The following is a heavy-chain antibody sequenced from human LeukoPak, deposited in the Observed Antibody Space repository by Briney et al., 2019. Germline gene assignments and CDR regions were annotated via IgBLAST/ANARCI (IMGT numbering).Heavy chain of an antibody. Sequence: SETLSLTCTVSGGSISSYYWSWIRQPPGKGLEWIGYINYSGSTNYNPSLKSRVTISVDTSKNQFSLKLSSVTAADTAVYYCARGPPLDVWGQGTTVAVSS. J-gene: IGHJ6*02. CDR2: INYSGST. CDR1: GGSISSYY. CDR3: ARGPPLDV. V-gene: IGHV4-59*08.